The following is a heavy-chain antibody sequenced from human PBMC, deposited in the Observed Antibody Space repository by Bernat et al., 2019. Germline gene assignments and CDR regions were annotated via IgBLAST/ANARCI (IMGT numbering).Heavy chain of an antibody. CDR1: GFTFSSYG. J-gene: IGHJ4*02. Sequence: VQLVEYGRGEVQPGRSLRLSCAASGFTFSSYGMHWVRQAPGKGLEWVAVIWYDGSNKYYADSVKGRFTISRDNSKNTLYLQMNSLRAEDTAVYYCARGVEQQLLTEGVVFDYWFQGIRLTASS. V-gene: IGHV3-33*01. CDR2: IWYDGSNK. D-gene: IGHD6-13*01. CDR3: ARGVEQQLLTEGVVFDY.